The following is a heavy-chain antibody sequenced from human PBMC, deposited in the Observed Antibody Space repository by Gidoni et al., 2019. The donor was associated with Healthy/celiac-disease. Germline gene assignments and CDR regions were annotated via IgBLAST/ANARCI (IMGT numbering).Heavy chain of an antibody. CDR3: AKDLSSPMDV. V-gene: IGHV3-23*01. J-gene: IGHJ6*03. CDR1: GFTFSSYA. D-gene: IGHD6-6*01. Sequence: EVQLLESGGGLVQPGWSLRLSCSASGFTFSSYAMSWVRQAPGKGLEWVSGISGSGGSTYYADSVKGRFTISRDNTKNTLYLQMNSLRAEDTAVYYCAKDLSSPMDVWGKGTTVTVSS. CDR2: ISGSGGST.